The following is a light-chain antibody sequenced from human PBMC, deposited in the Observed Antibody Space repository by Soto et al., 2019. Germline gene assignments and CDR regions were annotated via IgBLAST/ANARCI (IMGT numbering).Light chain of an antibody. CDR1: SIDVGGYNL. Sequence: QSVLTQPASVSGSPGQSITISCTGTSIDVGGYNLVSWYQQHPGQAPKLIIYEDTKRPSGVSNRFSGSKSGNTASLTISGLQTEDEADYYCCSYAGSPTSNWVFGGGTKRTVL. CDR3: CSYAGSPTSNWV. J-gene: IGLJ3*02. V-gene: IGLV2-23*01. CDR2: EDT.